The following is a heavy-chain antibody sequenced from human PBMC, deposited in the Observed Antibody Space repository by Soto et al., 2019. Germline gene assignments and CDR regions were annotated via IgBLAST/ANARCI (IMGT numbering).Heavy chain of an antibody. Sequence: SVKVSCKASGFTFTSSAVQWVRQARGQRLEWIGWIVVGSGNTNYAQKFQERVTITRDMSTSTAYMELSSLRSEDTAVYYCAAGRDRREGYYYYGMDVWGQGTTVTVSS. J-gene: IGHJ6*02. CDR3: AAGRDRREGYYYYGMDV. D-gene: IGHD1-26*01. CDR1: GFTFTSSA. CDR2: IVVGSGNT. V-gene: IGHV1-58*01.